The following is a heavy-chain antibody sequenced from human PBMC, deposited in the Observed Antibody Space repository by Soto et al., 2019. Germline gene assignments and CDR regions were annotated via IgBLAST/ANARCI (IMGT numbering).Heavy chain of an antibody. V-gene: IGHV1-69*01. CDR3: ARVAYSYGYQYFDY. D-gene: IGHD5-18*01. CDR1: GGTFSSYA. J-gene: IGHJ4*02. CDR2: IIPIFGTA. Sequence: QVQLVQSGAEVKKPGSSVKVSCKASGGTFSSYAISWVRQAPGQGLEWMGGIIPIFGTANYAQKFQGRVTITADESTSTAYMELSNLRSEDTAVYYCARVAYSYGYQYFDYWGQGTLVTVSS.